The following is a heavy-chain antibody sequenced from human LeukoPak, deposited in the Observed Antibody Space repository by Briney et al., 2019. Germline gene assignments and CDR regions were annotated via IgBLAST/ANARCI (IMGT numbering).Heavy chain of an antibody. D-gene: IGHD3-22*01. CDR1: GGSISRFH. J-gene: IGHJ4*02. V-gene: IGHV4-59*08. CDR3: ARQATHSLPERDSSGYNPFDL. CDR2: IYSSGST. Sequence: PSETLSLTCTVSGGSISRFHWGWIRQPPGKGLEWIAYIYSSGSTNYNPSLKSRITISLDTSKNQFSLKLSSVTAADTAVYFCARQATHSLPERDSSGYNPFDLWGQGTLVTVSS.